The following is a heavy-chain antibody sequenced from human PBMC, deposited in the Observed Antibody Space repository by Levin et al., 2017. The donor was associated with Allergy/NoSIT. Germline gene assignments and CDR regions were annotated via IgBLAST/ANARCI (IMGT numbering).Heavy chain of an antibody. CDR1: GGSFSGYY. J-gene: IGHJ5*02. CDR3: ARGRGFSGVGWFDP. CDR2: INHSGST. V-gene: IGHV4-34*01. Sequence: SETLSLTCAVYGGSFSGYYWSWIRQPPGKGLEWIGEINHSGSTNYNPSLKSRVTISVDTSKNQFSLKLSSVTAADTAVYYCARGRGFSGVGWFDPWGQGTLVTVSS. D-gene: IGHD3-10*01.